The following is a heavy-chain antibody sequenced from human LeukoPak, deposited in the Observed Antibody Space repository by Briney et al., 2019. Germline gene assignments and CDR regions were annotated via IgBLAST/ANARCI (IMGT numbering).Heavy chain of an antibody. V-gene: IGHV3-9*01. D-gene: IGHD3-3*01. CDR2: ISWNSGSI. J-gene: IGHJ4*02. CDR1: GFTFDDYA. Sequence: PGRSLRLSCAASGFTFDDYAMHWVRQAPGKGLEWVSGISWNSGSIGYADSVKGRFTISRDNAKNSLYLQMNSLRAEDTALYYCAKDIRGFLEWLLDYWGQGTLVTVSS. CDR3: AKDIRGFLEWLLDY.